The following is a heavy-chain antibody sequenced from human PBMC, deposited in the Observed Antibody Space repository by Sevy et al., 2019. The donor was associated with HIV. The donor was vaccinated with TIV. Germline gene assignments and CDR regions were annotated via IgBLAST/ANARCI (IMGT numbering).Heavy chain of an antibody. CDR2: IYYSRST. Sequence: SETLSLTCTVSGGSICSGDYYWSWIRQPPGKGLEWIGYIYYSRSTYYNPSLKSRVTISVDTSKNQFSLKLSSVTAADTAVYYCAGSSSSSRYYYYGKDVWGQGTTVTVSS. CDR1: GGSICSGDYY. V-gene: IGHV4-30-4*01. J-gene: IGHJ6*02. CDR3: AGSSSSSRYYYYGKDV. D-gene: IGHD6-6*01.